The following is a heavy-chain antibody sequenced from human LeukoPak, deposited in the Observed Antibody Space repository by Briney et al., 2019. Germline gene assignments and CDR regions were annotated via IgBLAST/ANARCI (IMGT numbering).Heavy chain of an antibody. CDR1: GFTFSSYS. CDR2: ISDST. V-gene: IGHV3-23*01. J-gene: IGHJ4*02. CDR3: AKGSSMVRGVIEILFDC. D-gene: IGHD3-10*01. Sequence: GGSLRLSCAASGFTFSSYSMNWVRQAPGKGLEWVSAISDSTYYADSVKGRFTISRDNSKNTLYLQMNSLRAEDTAVYYCAKGSSMVRGVIEILFDCWGQGTLVTVSS.